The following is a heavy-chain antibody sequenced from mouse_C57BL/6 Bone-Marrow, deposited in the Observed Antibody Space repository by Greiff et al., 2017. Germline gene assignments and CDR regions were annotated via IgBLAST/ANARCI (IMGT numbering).Heavy chain of an antibody. CDR1: GFNIKDDY. CDR3: TTMNDYDWYLDV. J-gene: IGHJ1*03. CDR2: IDPENGDT. D-gene: IGHD2-4*01. Sequence: VQLQQSGAELVRPGASVKLSCTASGFNIKDDYMHWVKQRPEQGLEWIGWIDPENGDTEYASKFQGKATITADTSSNTAYLQLSSLASDDTAVXYCTTMNDYDWYLDVWGTGTTVTVSS. V-gene: IGHV14-4*01.